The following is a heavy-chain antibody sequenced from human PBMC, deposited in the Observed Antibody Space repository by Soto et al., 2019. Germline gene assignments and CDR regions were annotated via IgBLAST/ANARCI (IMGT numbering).Heavy chain of an antibody. CDR1: GGSISSDNW. D-gene: IGHD3-3*01. J-gene: IGHJ4*02. CDR2: IYHSGGT. CDR3: ARHGGFSFDS. Sequence: QVQLQESGPGLVNPSGTLSLTCAVTGGSISSDNWWSWVRQPPGKGLEWIGEIYHSGGTHYNPSLKSRVTISVDKSKNLISLELSSVTAADTAVYFCARHGGFSFDSWGQGTLVTVSS. V-gene: IGHV4-4*02.